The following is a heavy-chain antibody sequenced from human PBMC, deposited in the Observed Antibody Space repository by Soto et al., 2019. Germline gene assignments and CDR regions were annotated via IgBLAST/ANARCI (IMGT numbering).Heavy chain of an antibody. D-gene: IGHD4-17*01. CDR1: GGSISNDNYY. V-gene: IGHV4-31*03. J-gene: IGHJ4*02. CDR2: SYYSGST. Sequence: QVQLRESGPGLVKPSQTLSLTCTVSGGSISNDNYYWTWIRQHPGKGLEWIGYSYYSGSTYHNPSLKSRFSISVDTSKNQFSLKLSSVTAADTAVYYCVATTVTTISLDYWGQGTLVTVSS. CDR3: VATTVTTISLDY.